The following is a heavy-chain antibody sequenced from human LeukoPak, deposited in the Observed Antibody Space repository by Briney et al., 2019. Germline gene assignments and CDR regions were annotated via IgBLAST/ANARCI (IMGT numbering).Heavy chain of an antibody. V-gene: IGHV1-2*02. CDR1: GYSFNGHN. Sequence: GASVKVSCKASGYSFNGHNMHWVRQAPGQGLEWMGWINPKTGATNYEHKFQGRVTVTRDTSITTVYMEMNRLTSDDTAVYFCARAVSQISTTADWFDPWGRGTLVTVSS. D-gene: IGHD1-7*01. J-gene: IGHJ5*02. CDR3: ARAVSQISTTADWFDP. CDR2: INPKTGAT.